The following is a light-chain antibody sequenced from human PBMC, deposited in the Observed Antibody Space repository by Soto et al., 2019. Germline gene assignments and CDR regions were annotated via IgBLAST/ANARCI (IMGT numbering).Light chain of an antibody. V-gene: IGKV1-39*01. Sequence: DIQMTQSPSSLSASVGDRVTITCRASQTVSRYLNWYQQEPGKAPKLLIYAAFSLQSGVPSRFSGSGSGTDFTLTISSLQPEDFATYYCQQSDSIPWTFGQGTKVEIK. CDR1: QTVSRY. CDR2: AAF. J-gene: IGKJ1*01. CDR3: QQSDSIPWT.